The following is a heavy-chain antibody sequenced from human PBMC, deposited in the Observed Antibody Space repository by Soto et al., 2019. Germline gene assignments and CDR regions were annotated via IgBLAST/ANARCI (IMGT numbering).Heavy chain of an antibody. J-gene: IGHJ4*02. D-gene: IGHD5-18*01. CDR1: GGSFSGYY. CDR2: INHSGST. Sequence: SETLSLTCAVYGGSFSGYYWSWIRQPPGKGLEWIGEINHSGSTNYNPSLKSRVTISVDTSKNQFSLKLSSVTAADTAVYYCARGRAEGRSVDTAMVMAPRLGLGYWGQGTLVTVS. V-gene: IGHV4-34*01. CDR3: ARGRAEGRSVDTAMVMAPRLGLGY.